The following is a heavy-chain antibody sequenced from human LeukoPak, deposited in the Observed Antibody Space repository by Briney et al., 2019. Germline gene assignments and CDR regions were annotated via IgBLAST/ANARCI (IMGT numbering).Heavy chain of an antibody. J-gene: IGHJ5*02. CDR1: GGSFSGYY. D-gene: IGHD5-18*01. CDR3: ARERWMGYSYGNTRSRFDP. Sequence: PSETLSLTCAVYGGSFSGYYWSWLRQPPGKGLEWIGEINHSGSTNYNPSLKSRVTISVDTSKNQFSLKLSSVTAADTAVYYCARERWMGYSYGNTRSRFDPRGQGTLVTVSS. V-gene: IGHV4-34*01. CDR2: INHSGST.